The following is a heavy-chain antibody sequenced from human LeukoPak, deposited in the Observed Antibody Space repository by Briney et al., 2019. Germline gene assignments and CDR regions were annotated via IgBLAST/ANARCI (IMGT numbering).Heavy chain of an antibody. J-gene: IGHJ4*02. CDR3: AKAVPKAVVTPSFDY. V-gene: IGHV3-20*04. CDR2: INWNGGTT. Sequence: GGSLRLSCAASGFTFDDYDMNWVRHAPGKGLEWVSRINWNGGTTNYADSVKGRFTISRDNSKNTLYLQMNSLRVEDTAVYYCAKAVPKAVVTPSFDYWGQGTLVTVSS. CDR1: GFTFDDYD. D-gene: IGHD4-23*01.